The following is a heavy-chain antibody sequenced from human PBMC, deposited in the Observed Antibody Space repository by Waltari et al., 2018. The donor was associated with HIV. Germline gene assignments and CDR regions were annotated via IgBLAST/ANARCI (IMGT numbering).Heavy chain of an antibody. CDR1: GFIFSDAW. CDR3: STWQVGSS. CDR2: IKDKPNDEAV. D-gene: IGHD6-13*01. J-gene: IGHJ4*02. V-gene: IGHV3-15*01. Sequence: EVQLVESGGGLVKPGDSLRLSCAASGFIFSDAWRIWVPQASGKGLQWVGRIKDKPNDEAVDYGAAVEGRGTISRDDSKNMVYLQMRSLTIEDTAVYFGSTWQVGSSWGQGTLVTVSS.